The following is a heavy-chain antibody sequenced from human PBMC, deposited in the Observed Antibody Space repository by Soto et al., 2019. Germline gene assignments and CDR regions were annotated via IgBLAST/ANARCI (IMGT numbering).Heavy chain of an antibody. Sequence: QVQLVESGGGVVQPGKSLRLSCAASGFTFSSYGMHWVRQAPGKGLEWVAVIWYDGSNKYYADSVKGRFTISRDKSKNTLYLQTNSLRAADTAVYYCARFSSSWSGKIDYWGQGTRVTVSS. V-gene: IGHV3-33*01. J-gene: IGHJ4*02. D-gene: IGHD6-13*01. CDR3: ARFSSSWSGKIDY. CDR2: IWYDGSNK. CDR1: GFTFSSYG.